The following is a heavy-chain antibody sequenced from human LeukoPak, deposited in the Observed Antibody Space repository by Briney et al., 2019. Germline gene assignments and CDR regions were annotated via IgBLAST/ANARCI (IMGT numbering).Heavy chain of an antibody. V-gene: IGHV1-2*02. D-gene: IGHD2-15*01. CDR1: GYPFTDYF. CDR2: IDPNTGGT. J-gene: IGHJ5*02. CDR3: AREGHSSGPS. Sequence: ASVKVSCKASGYPFTDYFIHWVRQAPGQGLEWMGWIDPNTGGTSYAQDFQGRVTFTRVTSISTAYMELSSLRSDDSAVYSCAREGHSSGPSWGQGTQVTVSS.